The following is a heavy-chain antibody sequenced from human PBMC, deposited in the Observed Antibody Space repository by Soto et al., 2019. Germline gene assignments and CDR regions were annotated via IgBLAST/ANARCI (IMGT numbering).Heavy chain of an antibody. CDR3: AKGSIVAGAIRYDLDY. Sequence: EVQLLNSGGGLVQPGGSLRLSCAASGFTFRNYDMNWVRQAPGKGLEWVSAISGRGSSTYYADSVKGRFTISRDDSKNTAYLQMNSLRAEDTAVYYCAKGSIVAGAIRYDLDYWGQGTLVTVSS. D-gene: IGHD2-2*01. CDR1: GFTFRNYD. J-gene: IGHJ4*02. V-gene: IGHV3-23*01. CDR2: ISGRGSST.